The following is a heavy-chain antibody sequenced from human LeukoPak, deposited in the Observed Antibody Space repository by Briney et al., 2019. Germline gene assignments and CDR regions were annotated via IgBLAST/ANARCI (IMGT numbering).Heavy chain of an antibody. J-gene: IGHJ6*03. CDR1: GYTFTSYD. CDR2: MNPNSGNT. D-gene: IGHD5-18*01. V-gene: IGHV1-8*01. CDR3: ASSRGYSSLRGDMDV. Sequence: ASVKVSCKASGYTFTSYDINWVRQATGQGLEWMGWMNPNSGNTGYAQKFQGRVTMTRNTSISTAYMELSSLRSEDTAVYYCASSRGYSSLRGDMDVWGKGTTVTVSS.